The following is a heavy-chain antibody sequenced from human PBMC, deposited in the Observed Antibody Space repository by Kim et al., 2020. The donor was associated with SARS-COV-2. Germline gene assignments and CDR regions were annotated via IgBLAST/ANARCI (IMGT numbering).Heavy chain of an antibody. CDR1: GDSVSSNSAA. Sequence: SQTLSLTCAISGDSVSSNSAAWNWIRQSPSRGLEWLGRTYYRSKWYNDYAVSVKSRITINPDTSKNQFSLQLNSVTPEDTAVYYCARDEVIVEYSSFYYYYGMDVWGQGTTVTVSS. V-gene: IGHV6-1*01. CDR2: TYYRSKWYN. D-gene: IGHD6-6*01. J-gene: IGHJ6*02. CDR3: ARDEVIVEYSSFYYYYGMDV.